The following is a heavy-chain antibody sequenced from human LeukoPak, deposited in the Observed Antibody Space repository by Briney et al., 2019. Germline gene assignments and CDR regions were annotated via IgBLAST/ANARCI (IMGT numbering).Heavy chain of an antibody. Sequence: GGSLRLSCAASGFTVSSNYMSWVRQAPGKGLEWVSYISYSGSTIYYADSVKGRFTISRDNAKNSLYLQMNSLRAEDTAVYYCARVTRGSGYAFDIWGQGTMVTVSS. CDR3: ARVTRGSGYAFDI. CDR1: GFTVSSNY. J-gene: IGHJ3*02. V-gene: IGHV3-11*04. D-gene: IGHD5-12*01. CDR2: ISYSGSTI.